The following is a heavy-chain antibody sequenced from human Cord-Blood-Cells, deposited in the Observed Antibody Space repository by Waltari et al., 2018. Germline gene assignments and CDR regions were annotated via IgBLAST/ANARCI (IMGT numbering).Heavy chain of an antibody. D-gene: IGHD6-6*01. CDR2: ISSSGSTI. J-gene: IGHJ4*02. CDR1: GFTFSSYE. Sequence: EVQLVESGGGLVQPGGSLRLSCAASGFTFSSYEMNWVRQAPGKGLEWVSYISSSGSTIYYADSVKGRFTISRDNAKNSLYLQMNSLRAEDTAVYYCARVALRYSSSSVDDYWGQGTLVTVSS. CDR3: ARVALRYSSSSVDDY. V-gene: IGHV3-48*03.